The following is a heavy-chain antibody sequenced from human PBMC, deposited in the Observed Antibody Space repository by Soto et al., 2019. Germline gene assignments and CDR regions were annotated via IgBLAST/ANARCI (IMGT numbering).Heavy chain of an antibody. V-gene: IGHV4-30-2*01. D-gene: IGHD3-10*01. CDR1: GGSISSGGYS. J-gene: IGHJ5*02. Sequence: QLQLQESGSGLVKPSQTLSLTCAVSGGSISSGGYSWSWIRQPPGKGLEWIGYIYHSGSTYYNPSLKSRVTISVDRSKNQFSLKLSSVTAADTAVYYCARADIMVRGVIIEEAGWFDPWGQGTLVTVSS. CDR2: IYHSGST. CDR3: ARADIMVRGVIIEEAGWFDP.